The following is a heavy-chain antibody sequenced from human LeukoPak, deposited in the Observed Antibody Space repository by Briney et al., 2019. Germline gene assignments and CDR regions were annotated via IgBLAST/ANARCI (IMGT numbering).Heavy chain of an antibody. V-gene: IGHV3-21*01. CDR2: ISSSSSYI. CDR1: GFTFSSYS. Sequence: GGSLRLSCAASGFTFSSYSMNWVRQAPGKGLEWVSSISSSSSYIYYADSVKGRFTISRDNAKNSLYLQMNSLRAEDTAVYYCARDILTYYDSFGAPHAFDIWGQGTMVTVSS. D-gene: IGHD3-9*01. J-gene: IGHJ3*02. CDR3: ARDILTYYDSFGAPHAFDI.